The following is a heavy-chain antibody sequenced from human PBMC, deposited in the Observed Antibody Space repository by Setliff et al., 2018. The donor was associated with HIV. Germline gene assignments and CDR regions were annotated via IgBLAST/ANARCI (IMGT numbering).Heavy chain of an antibody. Sequence: GESLKISCQGSGYTFSNYWIAWVRQMPGKGLEWMGIIYPGDSDTRYSPSFQGQVTISADKSISTAYLQWSSLKASDTAMYYCARDLFPYYHDSRPYYPPAYWGQGTLVTVSS. CDR3: ARDLFPYYHDSRPYYPPAY. D-gene: IGHD3-22*01. V-gene: IGHV5-51*01. J-gene: IGHJ4*02. CDR2: IYPGDSDT. CDR1: GYTFSNYW.